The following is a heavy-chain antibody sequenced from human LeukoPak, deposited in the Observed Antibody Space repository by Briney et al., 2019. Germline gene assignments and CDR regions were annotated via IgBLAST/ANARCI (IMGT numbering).Heavy chain of an antibody. CDR1: GYSFNNYW. V-gene: IGHV5-51*01. J-gene: IGHJ4*02. CDR3: ARRDSWDVVAPAVNFDY. CDR2: IYPGDSDT. Sequence: GESLKISCKNSGYSFNNYWIGWVRQMPGKGLELMGIIYPGDSDTRYSPSFQGQVTISADKSISVAYLQWSSLKASDGAMYYCARRDSWDVVAPAVNFDYWGQGTLVTVSP. D-gene: IGHD2-2*01.